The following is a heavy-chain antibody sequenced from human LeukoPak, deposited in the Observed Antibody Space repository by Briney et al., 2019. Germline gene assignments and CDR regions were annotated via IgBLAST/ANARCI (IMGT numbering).Heavy chain of an antibody. Sequence: GGSLRLSCAASGFAFSSYAMNCVRQAPGKGLEWVSAISGSGGNTYYADSVKGRFTISRDNSKNTLYLQMDSLRAEDTALYYCAKGSGINHYHWIDPWGQGTLVTVSS. D-gene: IGHD1-14*01. CDR3: AKGSGINHYHWIDP. J-gene: IGHJ5*02. CDR1: GFAFSSYA. CDR2: ISGSGGNT. V-gene: IGHV3-23*01.